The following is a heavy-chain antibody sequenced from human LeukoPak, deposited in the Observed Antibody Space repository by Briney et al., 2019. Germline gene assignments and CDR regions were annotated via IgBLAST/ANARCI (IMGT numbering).Heavy chain of an antibody. Sequence: SETLSLTCTVSDASISGYYWTWIRQPAGQGLEWIGRLFSGGSTNYNPSLKSRVSMSLDTSNNQFSLEVNFVSAADTAVYYCARGPRGLPGDWGQATLVTASS. CDR2: LFSGGST. CDR3: ARGPRGLPGD. CDR1: DASISGYY. D-gene: IGHD1-14*01. V-gene: IGHV4-4*07. J-gene: IGHJ4*02.